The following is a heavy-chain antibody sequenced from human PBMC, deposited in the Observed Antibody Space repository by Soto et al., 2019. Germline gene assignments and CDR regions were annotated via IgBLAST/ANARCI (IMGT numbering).Heavy chain of an antibody. CDR2: IKGDGSEK. J-gene: IGHJ4*02. CDR3: AKDTYYDSIGYDYDALFDI. D-gene: IGHD3-22*01. CDR1: GFTFSSYW. Sequence: GSLRLSCAASGFTFSSYWINWVRQTPGKGLEWVANIKGDGSEKYYVDSLKGRFTISRDNAKNSLYLHMNSLRAEDTAVYYCAKDTYYDSIGYDYDALFDIWGQGALVTVSS. V-gene: IGHV3-7*01.